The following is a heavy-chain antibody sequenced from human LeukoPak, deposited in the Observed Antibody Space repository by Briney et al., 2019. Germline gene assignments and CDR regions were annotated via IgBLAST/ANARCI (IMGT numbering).Heavy chain of an antibody. CDR3: ARTDSSFLWFDP. Sequence: KSGGSLRLSCAASGFTFSSYSMNWVRQAPGKGLEWVSSISSGNNYIYYADSVKGRFTISRDNSKNTLYLQMNSLRAEDTAVYYCARTDSSFLWFDPWGQGTLVTVSS. J-gene: IGHJ5*02. CDR2: ISSGNNYI. CDR1: GFTFSSYS. D-gene: IGHD3-22*01. V-gene: IGHV3-21*01.